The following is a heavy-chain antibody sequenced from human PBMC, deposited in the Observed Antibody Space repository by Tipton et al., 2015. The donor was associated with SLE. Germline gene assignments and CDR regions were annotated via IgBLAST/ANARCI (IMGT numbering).Heavy chain of an antibody. V-gene: IGHV4-39*07. Sequence: TLSLTCTVSGGSISSTSYYWVWIRQPPGKGLEWIGSIYYSGSAYYNPSLKSRVTISVDTSKNQFSLKLSSVTAADTAVYYCGRGKDFWGQGTLVTVSS. CDR3: GRGKDF. J-gene: IGHJ4*02. CDR1: GGSISSTSYY. CDR2: IYYSGSA.